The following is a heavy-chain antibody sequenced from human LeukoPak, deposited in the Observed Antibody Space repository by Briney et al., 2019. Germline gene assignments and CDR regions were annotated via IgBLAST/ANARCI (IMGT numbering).Heavy chain of an antibody. CDR3: AKCTSWYYYHGMDV. CDR2: ISNNGGYT. J-gene: IGHJ6*02. V-gene: IGHV3-23*01. D-gene: IGHD2-2*01. CDR1: GFTFSSSA. Sequence: PGGSLRLSCAASGFTFSSSAMSWVRQAPGKGLEWVSAISNNGGYTYCADSVKGRFTISRDNSKNTLYLQISSLRAGDTAVYYCAKCTSWYYYHGMDVWGQGTTVTVFS.